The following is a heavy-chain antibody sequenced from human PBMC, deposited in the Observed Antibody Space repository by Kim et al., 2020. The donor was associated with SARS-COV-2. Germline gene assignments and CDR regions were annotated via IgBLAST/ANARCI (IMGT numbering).Heavy chain of an antibody. CDR2: ISYDGSIK. V-gene: IGHV3-30*04. D-gene: IGHD3-3*01. Sequence: GGSLRLSCAASGLTFTTYAMHWVRQAPGKGLEWVAVISYDGSIKYYADSVKGRFTISRDNSKNTLYLQMSSLRTEDTAVYHCARQKQAIRDDAFDIWGQGAMVADSS. CDR3: ARQKQAIRDDAFDI. J-gene: IGHJ3*02. CDR1: GLTFTTYA.